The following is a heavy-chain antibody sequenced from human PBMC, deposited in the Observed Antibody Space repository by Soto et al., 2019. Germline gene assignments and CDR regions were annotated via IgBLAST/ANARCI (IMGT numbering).Heavy chain of an antibody. CDR3: ARSRRRWLVRFDY. CDR1: GGSISSYY. V-gene: IGHV4-59*08. CDR2: IYYSGST. J-gene: IGHJ4*02. D-gene: IGHD6-19*01. Sequence: QVQLQESGPGLVKPSETLSLTCTVSGGSISSYYWSWIRQPPGKGLEWIGYIYYSGSTNYNPSLKSRVTISVDTSKNQFSLKLSSVTAADTAVYYCARSRRRWLVRFDYWGQGTLVTVSS.